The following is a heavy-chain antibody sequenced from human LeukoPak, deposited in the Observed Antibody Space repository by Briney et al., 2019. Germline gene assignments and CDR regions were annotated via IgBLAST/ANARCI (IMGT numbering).Heavy chain of an antibody. J-gene: IGHJ4*02. V-gene: IGHV3-21*01. CDR3: ARDSTEYSSSLYDY. D-gene: IGHD6-6*01. Sequence: GGFLRLSCAASGFTLSSYSMNWVRQAPGKGLEWVSSISSSSSYLTYADAVKGRFTISKDNAKISLYLQMNSLRAEDTAVYYCARDSTEYSSSLYDYWGQGTLVTV. CDR1: GFTLSSYS. CDR2: ISSSSSYL.